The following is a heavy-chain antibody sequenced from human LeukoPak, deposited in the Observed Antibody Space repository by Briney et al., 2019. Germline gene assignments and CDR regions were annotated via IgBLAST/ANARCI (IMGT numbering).Heavy chain of an antibody. Sequence: SETLSLTCAVYGGSFSGYYWSWIRQPPGKGLEWIGEINHSRSTNYNPSLKSRVTISVDTSKNQFSLKLSSVTAADTAVYYCASRGSGGSYAFDIWGQGTMVTVSS. D-gene: IGHD2-15*01. CDR3: ASRGSGGSYAFDI. V-gene: IGHV4-34*01. CDR1: GGSFSGYY. J-gene: IGHJ3*02. CDR2: INHSRST.